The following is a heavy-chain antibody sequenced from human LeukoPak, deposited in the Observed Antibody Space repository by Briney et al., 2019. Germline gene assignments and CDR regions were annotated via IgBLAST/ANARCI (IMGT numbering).Heavy chain of an antibody. CDR1: GFTFSSYA. V-gene: IGHV3-23*01. J-gene: IGHJ3*02. Sequence: PWGSLRLSCAASGFTFSSYAMSWVRQAPGKGLEWVSAISGSGGSTYYADSVKGRFTISRDNAKDSLYLQMNSLRAEDTAMYYCARALVQSSSYDAFDIWGQGTMVSVSS. D-gene: IGHD6-6*01. CDR2: ISGSGGST. CDR3: ARALVQSSSYDAFDI.